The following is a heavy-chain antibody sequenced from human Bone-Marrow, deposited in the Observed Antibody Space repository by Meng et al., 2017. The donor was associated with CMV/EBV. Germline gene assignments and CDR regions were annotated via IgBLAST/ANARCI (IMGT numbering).Heavy chain of an antibody. CDR2: IRSRDYGGTT. J-gene: IGHJ5*02. D-gene: IGHD6-19*01. CDR1: GFTLGDYA. V-gene: IGHV3-49*04. CDR3: SRTDRIVVNGTHYYYYVMDP. Sequence: GESLKISCPTSGFTLGDYAITWVRQAPGKGLEWVAFIRSRDYGGTTDYAASVKGRFTVSRDDSKSIAYLEMNSLKVEDTAVYYCSRTDRIVVNGTHYYYYVMDPWGQGTLVTVSS.